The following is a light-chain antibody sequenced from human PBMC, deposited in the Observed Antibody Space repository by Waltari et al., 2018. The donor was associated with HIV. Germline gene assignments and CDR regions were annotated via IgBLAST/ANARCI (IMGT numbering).Light chain of an antibody. J-gene: IGLJ1*01. V-gene: IGLV3-1*01. CDR2: QDD. CDR1: KLDDQY. CDR3: QAWDSGTGV. Sequence: SYELTQPPSVSMSPGQAATITCSGDKLDDQYVCWYQQKPGRSPVLVIYQDDKRLPGIPDRFSGSNSGNTATLTISGTQTMDEADYYCQAWDSGTGVFGTGTTVTVL.